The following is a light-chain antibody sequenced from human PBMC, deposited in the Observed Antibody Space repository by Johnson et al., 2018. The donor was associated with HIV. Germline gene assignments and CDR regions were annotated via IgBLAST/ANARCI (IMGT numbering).Light chain of an antibody. CDR2: ENN. CDR3: GTWDSSLSAYV. V-gene: IGLV1-51*02. CDR1: SSNIGNNY. J-gene: IGLJ1*01. Sequence: QSVLTQPPSVSAAPGQKVTISCSGSSSNIGNNYVSWYQHLPGTAPKLLIYENNKRPSGIPDRFSGSKSGTSATLGITGLPTGDEADYYCGTWDSSLSAYVFGTGTKVTVL.